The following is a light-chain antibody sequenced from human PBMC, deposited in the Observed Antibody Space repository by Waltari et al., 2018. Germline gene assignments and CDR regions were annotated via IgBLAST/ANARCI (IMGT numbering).Light chain of an antibody. Sequence: QSALAQPPPASGSPGQPVTISCPGTSSAVGGYNCVAWYQHPPGQAPKLMIYEVSKRPSGVPDRFSGSKSGNTASLTVSGLQAEDEAAYYCSSYAGSNFVVFGGGTKVTVL. V-gene: IGLV2-8*01. CDR1: SSAVGGYNC. J-gene: IGLJ2*01. CDR2: EVS. CDR3: SSYAGSNFVV.